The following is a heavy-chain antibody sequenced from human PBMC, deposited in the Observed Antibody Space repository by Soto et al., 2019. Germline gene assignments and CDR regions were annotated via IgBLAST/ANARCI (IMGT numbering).Heavy chain of an antibody. CDR1: GGSISSGGYY. J-gene: IGHJ4*02. D-gene: IGHD3-9*01. CDR3: ARGNPDWLLYGLDY. CDR2: IYYSGST. V-gene: IGHV4-31*03. Sequence: SETLSLTCTVSGGSISSGGYYWSWIRQHPGKGLEWIGYIYYSGSTYYNPSLKSRVTISVDTSKNQFSLKLSSVTAADTAVYYCARGNPDWLLYGLDYWGQGTLVTVSS.